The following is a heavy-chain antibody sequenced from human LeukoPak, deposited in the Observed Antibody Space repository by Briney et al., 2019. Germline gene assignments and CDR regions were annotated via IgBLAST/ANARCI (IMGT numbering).Heavy chain of an antibody. J-gene: IGHJ4*02. CDR2: IYYSGST. CDR3: ARLPIAAAGTYYFDY. Sequence: PSETLSLTCTVSGGSISSSSYYWGWIRQPPGKGLEWIGSIYYSGSTYYNPSLKSRVTISVDTSKNQFSLKLSSVTAADTAVYYCARLPIAAAGTYYFDYWGQGTLVTVSS. D-gene: IGHD6-13*01. V-gene: IGHV4-39*01. CDR1: GGSISSSSYY.